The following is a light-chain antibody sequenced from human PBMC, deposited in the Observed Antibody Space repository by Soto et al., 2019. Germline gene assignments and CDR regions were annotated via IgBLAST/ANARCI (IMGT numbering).Light chain of an antibody. CDR3: SSYTSSSTYV. J-gene: IGLJ1*01. V-gene: IGLV2-14*01. CDR1: RSDVGGYNY. CDR2: DVS. Sequence: QSALTQPASVSGSPGQSITISCTGTRSDVGGYNYVSWYQQHPGKAPKLMIYDVSNRPSGVSNRFSGSKSGNTASLTISGLQAEDDADYYCSSYTSSSTYVFGTGTKLTVL.